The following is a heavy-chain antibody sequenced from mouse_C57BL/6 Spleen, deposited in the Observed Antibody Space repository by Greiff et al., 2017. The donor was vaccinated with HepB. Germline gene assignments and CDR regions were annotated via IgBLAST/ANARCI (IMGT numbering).Heavy chain of an antibody. D-gene: IGHD1-1*01. CDR2: INPNNGGT. J-gene: IGHJ2*01. CDR1: GYTFTDYY. Sequence: IQLQQSGPELVKPGASVKISCKASGYTFTDYYMNWVKQSHGKSLEWIGEINPNNGGTSYNQKFKGKATLTVDKSSSTAYMELRSLTSEDSAVYYCARGDGSSLYYFDYWGQGTTLTVSS. V-gene: IGHV1-26*01. CDR3: ARGDGSSLYYFDY.